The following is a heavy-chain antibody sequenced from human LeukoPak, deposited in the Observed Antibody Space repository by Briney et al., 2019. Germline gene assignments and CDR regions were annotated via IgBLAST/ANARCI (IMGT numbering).Heavy chain of an antibody. Sequence: PGGSLRLSCVASGFTFSSYAMSWVRQAPGKGLEWVSAISGSGGSTYYADSVKGRFTISRDNSKNTLYLQMNSLRAEDTAVYYCAKDPLFFYGVDYWGQGTLVTVSS. J-gene: IGHJ4*02. CDR3: AKDPLFFYGVDY. CDR1: GFTFSSYA. D-gene: IGHD2/OR15-2a*01. V-gene: IGHV3-23*01. CDR2: ISGSGGST.